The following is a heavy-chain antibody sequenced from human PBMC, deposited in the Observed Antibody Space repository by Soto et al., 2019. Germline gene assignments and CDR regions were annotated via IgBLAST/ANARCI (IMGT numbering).Heavy chain of an antibody. Sequence: QVQLVESGGGVVQPGRSLRLSCAASGFTFSSYGMHWVRQAPGKGLEWVAVISYDGSNKYYADSVKGRFTISRDNSKNTLYLQMNSLRAEDTAVYCCAKDSYGSGSYFNYWGQGTLVTVSS. CDR1: GFTFSSYG. D-gene: IGHD3-10*01. V-gene: IGHV3-30*18. CDR3: AKDSYGSGSYFNY. CDR2: ISYDGSNK. J-gene: IGHJ4*02.